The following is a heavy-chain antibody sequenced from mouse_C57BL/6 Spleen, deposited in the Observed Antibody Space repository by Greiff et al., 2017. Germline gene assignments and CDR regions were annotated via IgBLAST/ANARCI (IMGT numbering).Heavy chain of an antibody. Sequence: QVQLQQSGPGLVQPSQSLSITCTVSGFSLTSYGVHWVRQSPGKGLEWLGVIWRGGSTDYNAAFMSRLSITKDNSKCQVFFKMNSLQAYDTAIYYCAKVHYYGSSHYAMDYWGQGTSVTVSS. CDR2: IWRGGST. CDR1: GFSLTSYG. J-gene: IGHJ4*01. CDR3: AKVHYYGSSHYAMDY. V-gene: IGHV2-5*01. D-gene: IGHD1-1*01.